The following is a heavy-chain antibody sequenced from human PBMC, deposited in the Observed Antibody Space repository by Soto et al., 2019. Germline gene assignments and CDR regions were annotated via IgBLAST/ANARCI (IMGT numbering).Heavy chain of an antibody. CDR2: IYYIGST. V-gene: IGHV4-59*08. CDR3: ARRSALYYFDY. J-gene: IGHJ4*02. Sequence: SETLSLTCTVSGGSISSYYWSWIRQPPGKGLEWIGYIYYIGSTNYNPSLKSRVTISVDTSKNQFSLKLSSVTAADTAVYYCARRSALYYFDYWGQGTLVTVSS. CDR1: GGSISSYY.